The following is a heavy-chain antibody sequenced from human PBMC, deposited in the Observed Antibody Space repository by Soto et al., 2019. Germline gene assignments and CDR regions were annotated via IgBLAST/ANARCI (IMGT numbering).Heavy chain of an antibody. CDR2: IIPILGIA. J-gene: IGHJ6*03. CDR3: ASIRIAARPHYYYYYMDV. V-gene: IGHV1-69*02. CDR1: GGTFSSYT. D-gene: IGHD6-6*01. Sequence: QVQLVQSGAEVKKPGSSVKVSCKASGGTFSSYTISWVRQAPGQGLEWMGRIIPILGIANYAQKFQGRVTITADKSTRTAYMELSSLRSEATAVYYCASIRIAARPHYYYYYMDVWGKGTTVTISS.